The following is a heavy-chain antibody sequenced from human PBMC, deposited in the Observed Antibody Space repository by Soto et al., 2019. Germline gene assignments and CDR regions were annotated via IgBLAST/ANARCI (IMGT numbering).Heavy chain of an antibody. CDR3: ARYSGNYQDAFDI. J-gene: IGHJ3*02. CDR1: GFTFTLYS. Sequence: QVQLVQSGAEVKKPGASVKVSCRASGFTFTLYSMHWVRQAPGQRLEWMGWINGGSGKTKYSKKFQGRVNIARDTSASTAYMEVSSLRSEDTAVYYCARYSGNYQDAFDIWGQGTMVTVSS. D-gene: IGHD1-26*01. CDR2: INGGSGKT. V-gene: IGHV1-3*01.